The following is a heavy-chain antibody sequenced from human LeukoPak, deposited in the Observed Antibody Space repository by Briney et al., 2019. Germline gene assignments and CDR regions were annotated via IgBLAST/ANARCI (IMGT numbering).Heavy chain of an antibody. J-gene: IGHJ3*02. D-gene: IGHD1-26*01. V-gene: IGHV3-21*01. Sequence: GGSLRLSCAASGFTFSSYSMNWASQTPGKGLEWVSSLGSSSSHIYYADSVKGRFTISRDNAKNSLYLQMNSLRAEDTAVYYCGRVGSGGTREDTLDIWGQGTMVTVSS. CDR1: GFTFSSYS. CDR2: LGSSSSHI. CDR3: GRVGSGGTREDTLDI.